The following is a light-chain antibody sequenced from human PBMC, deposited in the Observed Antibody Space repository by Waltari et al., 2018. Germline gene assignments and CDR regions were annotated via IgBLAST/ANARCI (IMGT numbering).Light chain of an antibody. CDR1: ELPRKY. CDR3: YSSDSTGLRV. Sequence: SYELTQTPSVSVSPGQTARITCSGHELPRKYAYWFQQKSGQAPRLVIYKDTKRPSGIPERFSGSSSGTVATLTITGAQVDDEADYYCYSSDSTGLRVFGGGTTVVVL. CDR2: KDT. J-gene: IGLJ1*01. V-gene: IGLV3-10*01.